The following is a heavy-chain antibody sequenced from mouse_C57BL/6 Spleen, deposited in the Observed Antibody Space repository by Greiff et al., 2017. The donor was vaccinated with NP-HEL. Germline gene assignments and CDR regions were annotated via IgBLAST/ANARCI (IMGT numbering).Heavy chain of an antibody. CDR1: GFNIKDDY. D-gene: IGHD2-5*01. CDR2: IDPENGDT. CDR3: TPRYSNFYYFDY. Sequence: VQLQQSGAELVRPGASVKLSCTASGFNIKDDYMHWVKQRPEQGLEWIGWIDPENGDTEYASKFQGKATITADTSSNTAYLQLSSLTSEDTAVYYCTPRYSNFYYFDYWGQGTTLTVSS. J-gene: IGHJ2*01. V-gene: IGHV14-4*01.